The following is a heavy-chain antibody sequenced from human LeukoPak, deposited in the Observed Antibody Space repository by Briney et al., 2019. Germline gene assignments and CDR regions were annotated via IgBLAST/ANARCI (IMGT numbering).Heavy chain of an antibody. CDR1: GFTFNTCG. D-gene: IGHD3-10*01. V-gene: IGHV3-30*02. CDR3: AKVPEGLHGSGTPTEN. Sequence: GGSLRLSCAASGFTFNTCGMHWVRQAPGKGLEWVALIRYDGSDKYYADSVKDRFTISRDNSRNTLYLQMSSLRPEDTAIYYCAKVPEGLHGSGTPTENWGQGTLVAVSS. J-gene: IGHJ4*02. CDR2: IRYDGSDK.